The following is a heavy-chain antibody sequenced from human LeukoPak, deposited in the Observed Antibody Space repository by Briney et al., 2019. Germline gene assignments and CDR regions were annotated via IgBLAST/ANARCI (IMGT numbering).Heavy chain of an antibody. Sequence: SETLSLTCAVYGGSFSGCYWTWIRQAPGKGLEWIGEINPSGRISYNPSLKSRLTISVDASKNQFSLNLRSLTAADTAVYYCARGRQEVSMIVVVMTGVSYYLDVWGKGTTVTVS. CDR3: ARGRQEVSMIVVVMTGVSYYLDV. V-gene: IGHV4-34*01. CDR1: GGSFSGCY. J-gene: IGHJ6*03. CDR2: INPSGRI. D-gene: IGHD3-22*01.